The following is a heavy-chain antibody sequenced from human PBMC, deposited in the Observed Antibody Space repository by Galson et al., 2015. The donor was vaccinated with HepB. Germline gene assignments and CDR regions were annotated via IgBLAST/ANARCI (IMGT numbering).Heavy chain of an antibody. J-gene: IGHJ4*02. CDR2: IDAPGRAT. CDR1: GFTFNWYA. Sequence: SLRLSCAASGFTFNWYAMDWVRQAPGKGLEWVSHIDAPGRATYYADSVKGRFTISRDNAMNSLDLQMNSLRAEDTAVYYCARYGSGANYQDPFDSWGQGTLVTVSS. CDR3: ARYGSGANYQDPFDS. V-gene: IGHV3-48*01. D-gene: IGHD3-10*01.